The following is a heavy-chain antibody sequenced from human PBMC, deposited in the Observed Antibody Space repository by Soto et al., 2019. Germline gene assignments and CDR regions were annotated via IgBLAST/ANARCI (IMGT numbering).Heavy chain of an antibody. D-gene: IGHD6-13*01. J-gene: IGHJ2*01. CDR2: IIPILGIA. Sequence: GASVKVSCKASGYTFTSYGISWVRQAPGQGLEWMGRIIPILGIANYAQKFQGRVTITADKSTSIAYMELSSLRSEDTAVYYCARVIAAAGTSWYFDLWGRGTLVTVSS. CDR3: ARVIAAAGTSWYFDL. CDR1: GYTFTSYG. V-gene: IGHV1-69*04.